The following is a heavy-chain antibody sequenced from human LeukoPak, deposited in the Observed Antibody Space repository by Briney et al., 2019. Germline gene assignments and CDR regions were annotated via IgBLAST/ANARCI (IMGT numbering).Heavy chain of an antibody. Sequence: SETLSLTCTVPGASISTYYWSWIRQSPGEGLEWIGYADYTGSTHYSPSLKSRVTMSLDTANNQFSLKLGFVTAADTAVYYCAGGYSSDWYFNCWGQGTLVTVSS. J-gene: IGHJ4*02. V-gene: IGHV4-59*01. CDR1: GASISTYY. D-gene: IGHD6-19*01. CDR2: ADYTGST. CDR3: AGGYSSDWYFNC.